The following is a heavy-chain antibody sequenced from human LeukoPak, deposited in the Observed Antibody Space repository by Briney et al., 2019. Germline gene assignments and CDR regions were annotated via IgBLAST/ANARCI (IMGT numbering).Heavy chain of an antibody. D-gene: IGHD3-9*01. CDR3: ARDVEVERYFDWLPYMGGPDLGYYYYMDV. Sequence: GESLKVSCKASGYTFTSYGISWVRQAPGQGLEWMGWISAYNGNTNYAQKLQGRVTMTTDTSTSTAYMELRSLRPDDTAVYYCARDVEVERYFDWLPYMGGPDLGYYYYMDVWGKGTTVTVSS. J-gene: IGHJ6*03. V-gene: IGHV1-18*01. CDR1: GYTFTSYG. CDR2: ISAYNGNT.